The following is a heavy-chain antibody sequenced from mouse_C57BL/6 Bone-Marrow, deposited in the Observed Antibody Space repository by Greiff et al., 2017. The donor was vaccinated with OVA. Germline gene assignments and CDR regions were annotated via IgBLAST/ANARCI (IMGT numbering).Heavy chain of an antibody. V-gene: IGHV1-5*01. CDR1: GYTFTSYW. CDR3: TRGVVGHYCDY. Sequence: EVQLQQSGTVLARPGASVKMSCKTSGYTFTSYWMHWVKQRPGQGLEWIGAIYPGNSDTSYNQKFKGKAKLTAVTSASTAYMELSSLTNEDAAVYYCTRGVVGHYCDYWGQGTTLTVAS. CDR2: IYPGNSDT. D-gene: IGHD1-1*01. J-gene: IGHJ2*01.